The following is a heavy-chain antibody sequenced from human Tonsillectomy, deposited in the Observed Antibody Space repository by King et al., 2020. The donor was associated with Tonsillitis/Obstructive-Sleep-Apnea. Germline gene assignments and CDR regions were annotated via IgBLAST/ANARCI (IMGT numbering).Heavy chain of an antibody. D-gene: IGHD2-2*01. J-gene: IGHJ5*02. Sequence: VQLVQSGAEVKKPGASVKGSCKASGYPFTSYAMHWVRQAPGQRLEWMVWINAGNGNTKYSQKFQGRVTITMDTSASTAYMELSSLRSEDTAVYYCARDGTYCSSTTCYVANWFDPWGQGTLVTVSS. V-gene: IGHV1-3*01. CDR1: GYPFTSYA. CDR2: INAGNGNT. CDR3: ARDGTYCSSTTCYVANWFDP.